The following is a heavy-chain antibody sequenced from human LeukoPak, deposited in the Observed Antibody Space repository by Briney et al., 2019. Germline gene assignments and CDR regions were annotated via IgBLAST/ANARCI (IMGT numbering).Heavy chain of an antibody. CDR1: GFTLSTNA. D-gene: IGHD1-26*01. V-gene: IGHV3-23*01. Sequence: GGSLRLSCLTSGFTLSTNAMSWVRQAPGKGLEWISGISGSGASTYYADSVKGRFTISRDDSRNSLYLQMNSLRGDDTAVYYCAKDVGKWESLHFFDYWGQGTLVTVSS. CDR3: AKDVGKWESLHFFDY. CDR2: ISGSGAST. J-gene: IGHJ4*02.